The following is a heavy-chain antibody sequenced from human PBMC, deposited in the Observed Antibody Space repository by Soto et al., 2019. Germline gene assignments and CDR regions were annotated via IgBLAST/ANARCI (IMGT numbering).Heavy chain of an antibody. CDR1: GLTFISYA. CDR2: ISFDGSTE. Sequence: QVQLVESGGGVVQPGRSLRLSCAASGLTFISYAMHWVRQAPGKGLEWVAVISFDGSTEYYADSVKGRFTTSRDNSKNTVYLQMNSLRSEDTAVYYCARSRHGSGSYTHCYYGLDVWGQGPTVTVSS. CDR3: ARSRHGSGSYTHCYYGLDV. D-gene: IGHD3-10*01. V-gene: IGHV3-30-3*01. J-gene: IGHJ6*02.